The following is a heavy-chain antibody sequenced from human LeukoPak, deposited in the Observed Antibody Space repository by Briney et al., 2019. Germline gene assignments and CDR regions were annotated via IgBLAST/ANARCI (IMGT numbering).Heavy chain of an antibody. Sequence: GGSLRLSCAASGFTFSSYWMHWVHRAPGKGLVWVSRINSDGSSTSYADSVKGRFTISRDNAKNTLYLQMNSLRAEDTAVYYCARGPGGGDYVWGSYRYDYWGQGTLVTVSS. CDR3: ARGPGGGDYVWGSYRYDY. CDR2: INSDGSST. J-gene: IGHJ4*02. CDR1: GFTFSSYW. V-gene: IGHV3-74*01. D-gene: IGHD3-16*02.